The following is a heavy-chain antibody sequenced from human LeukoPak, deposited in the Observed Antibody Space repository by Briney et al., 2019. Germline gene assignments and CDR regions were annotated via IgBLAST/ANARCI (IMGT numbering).Heavy chain of an antibody. Sequence: PGGSLRLSCAASGFTFSSYWMHWIRQAPGKGLVWVSRINSDGSSTSYADSVKGRFTVSRDNAKNTLYLQMNSLRAEDTAVYYCARVVRPYGAEYFQYWGQGTLVTVSS. CDR1: GFTFSSYW. V-gene: IGHV3-74*01. J-gene: IGHJ1*01. CDR2: INSDGSST. CDR3: ARVVRPYGAEYFQY. D-gene: IGHD6-6*01.